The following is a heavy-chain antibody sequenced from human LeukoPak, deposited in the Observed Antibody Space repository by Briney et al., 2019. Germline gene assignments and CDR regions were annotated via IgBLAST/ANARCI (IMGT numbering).Heavy chain of an antibody. J-gene: IGHJ4*02. V-gene: IGHV1-18*01. CDR3: ARGGYHSTYSFDY. CDR2: STPYNGNT. D-gene: IGHD2/OR15-2a*01. Sequence: ASVKVSCKTSGYTFFSYCLSWVRQAPGHGIEWMGWSTPYNGNTDYAQKFQGRVTMTTDTSTSTAYMELRSLRSDDTAVYYCARGGYHSTYSFDYWGQGTLVTVSS. CDR1: GYTFFSYC.